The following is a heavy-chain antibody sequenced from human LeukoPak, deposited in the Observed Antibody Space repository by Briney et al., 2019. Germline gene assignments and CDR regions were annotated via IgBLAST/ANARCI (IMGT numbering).Heavy chain of an antibody. D-gene: IGHD3-22*01. CDR2: INPNSDGT. CDR1: GYTFTGYY. CDR3: ARDLSRYSYDSSGSPGY. V-gene: IGHV1-2*02. J-gene: IGHJ4*02. Sequence: ASVKVSCKASGYTFTGYYMHWVRQAPGQGLEWMGWINPNSDGTNYAQTSRGRVTMTRDTSTSTAYTELRRLRSDDTAVYYCARDLSRYSYDSSGSPGYWGQGPVVPVSS.